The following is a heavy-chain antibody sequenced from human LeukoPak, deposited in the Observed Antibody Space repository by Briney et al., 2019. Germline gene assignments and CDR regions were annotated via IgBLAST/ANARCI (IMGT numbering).Heavy chain of an antibody. Sequence: ASVKVSSKASGGTFSSLAISWVRQAPGQGLEWVGGLIPVFGTTNYAEKFQGRVTITTDESTRTSYMELRSLKSDDTAVYYCARGKSGYDYGLDHWGQGILVIVSS. D-gene: IGHD5-12*01. V-gene: IGHV1-69*05. J-gene: IGHJ4*02. CDR2: LIPVFGTT. CDR3: ARGKSGYDYGLDH. CDR1: GGTFSSLA.